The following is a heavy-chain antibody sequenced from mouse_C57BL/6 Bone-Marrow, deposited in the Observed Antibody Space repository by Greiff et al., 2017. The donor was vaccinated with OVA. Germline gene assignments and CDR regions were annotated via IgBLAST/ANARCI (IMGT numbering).Heavy chain of an antibody. V-gene: IGHV1-15*01. CDR1: GYTFTDYE. CDR3: TPITTVVPDY. D-gene: IGHD1-1*01. Sequence: VQLKESGAELVRPGASVTLSCKASGYTFTDYEMHWVKQTPVHGLEWIGAIDPETGGTAYNQKFKGKAILTADKSSSTAYMELRSLTSEDSAVYYCTPITTVVPDYWGQGTTLTVSS. CDR2: IDPETGGT. J-gene: IGHJ2*01.